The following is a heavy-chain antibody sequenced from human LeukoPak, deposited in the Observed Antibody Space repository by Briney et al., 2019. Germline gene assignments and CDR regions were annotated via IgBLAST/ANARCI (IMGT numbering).Heavy chain of an antibody. V-gene: IGHV3-48*03. Sequence: GGSLRLSCAASGFTFSSYEMNWVRQAPGKGLEWVSYITGSRSSNIYYADSVKGRFTISRDNAKNSLYLQMNSLRAEDTAVYYCAELGITMIGGVWGKGTTVTISS. J-gene: IGHJ6*04. D-gene: IGHD3-10*02. CDR2: ITGSRSSNI. CDR1: GFTFSSYE. CDR3: AELGITMIGGV.